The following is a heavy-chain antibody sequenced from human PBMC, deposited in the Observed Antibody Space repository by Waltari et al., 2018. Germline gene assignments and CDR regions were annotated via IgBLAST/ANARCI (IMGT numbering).Heavy chain of an antibody. J-gene: IGHJ1*01. CDR2: ISSSSSYI. Sequence: EVQLVESGGGLVKPGGSLRLSCAASGFTFSGYSMNWVRQAPGKGLEWVSSISSSSSYIYYADSVKGRFTISRDNAKNSLYLQMNSLRAEDTAVYYCARGGKYSSSVKHWGQGTLVTVSS. D-gene: IGHD6-6*01. CDR1: GFTFSGYS. CDR3: ARGGKYSSSVKH. V-gene: IGHV3-21*01.